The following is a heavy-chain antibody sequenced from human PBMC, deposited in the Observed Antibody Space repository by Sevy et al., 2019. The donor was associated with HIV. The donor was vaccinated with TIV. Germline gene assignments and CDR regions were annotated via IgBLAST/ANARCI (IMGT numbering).Heavy chain of an antibody. CDR1: GGSVSSGSYY. D-gene: IGHD6-6*01. J-gene: IGHJ5*02. V-gene: IGHV4-61*01. CDR3: ARDMSSSSDNWFDP. Sequence: SETLSLTCTVSGGSVSSGSYYWSWLRPPPGKGLEWIGYIYYSGSTNYTPSLKSRVTLSVDTSKNQFSLKLSSVTAADTAVYYWARDMSSSSDNWFDPWGQGTLVTVSS. CDR2: IYYSGST.